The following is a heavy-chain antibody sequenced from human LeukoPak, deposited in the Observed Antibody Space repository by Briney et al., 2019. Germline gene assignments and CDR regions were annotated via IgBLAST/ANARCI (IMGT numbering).Heavy chain of an antibody. Sequence: GGSLRLSCAASGFTFSSYGRHWVRQAPGKGLEWVAVISYDGSNKYYADSVKGRFTISRDNSKNTLYLQMNSLRAEDTAVYYCAKDSSTGNIAAAGTNYWGQGTLVTVSS. D-gene: IGHD6-13*01. CDR2: ISYDGSNK. CDR1: GFTFSSYG. CDR3: AKDSSTGNIAAAGTNY. J-gene: IGHJ4*02. V-gene: IGHV3-30*18.